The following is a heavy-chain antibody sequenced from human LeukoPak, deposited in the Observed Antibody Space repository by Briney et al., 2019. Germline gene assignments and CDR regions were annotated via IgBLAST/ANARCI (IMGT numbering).Heavy chain of an antibody. D-gene: IGHD3-10*01. CDR1: GGSISSGGYS. Sequence: PSQTLSLTCAVSGGSISSGGYSWSWIRQPPGKGLEWIGYIYHSGSTYYSPSLKSRVTISVDRSKNQFSLKLSSVTAADTAVYYCARAFHYYGSGSYYLGAFDIWGQGTMVTVSS. CDR2: IYHSGST. CDR3: ARAFHYYGSGSYYLGAFDI. V-gene: IGHV4-30-2*01. J-gene: IGHJ3*02.